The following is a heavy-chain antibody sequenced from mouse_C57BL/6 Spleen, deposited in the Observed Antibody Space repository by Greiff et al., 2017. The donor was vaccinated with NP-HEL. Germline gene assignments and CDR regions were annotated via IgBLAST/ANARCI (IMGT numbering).Heavy chain of an antibody. D-gene: IGHD2-4*01. CDR2: IDPETGGT. CDR1: GYTFTDYE. Sequence: VKLMESGAELVRPGASVTLSCKASGYTFTDYEMHWVKQTPVHGLEWIGAIDPETGGTAYNQKFKGKAILTADKSSSTAYMELRSLTSEDSAVYYCTDYDAEFAYWGQGTLVTVSA. CDR3: TDYDAEFAY. J-gene: IGHJ3*01. V-gene: IGHV1-15*01.